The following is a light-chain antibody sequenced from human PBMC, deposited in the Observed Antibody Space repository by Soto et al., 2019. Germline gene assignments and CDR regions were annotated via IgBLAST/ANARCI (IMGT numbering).Light chain of an antibody. CDR3: QQYGNSPQT. CDR1: QSVNSSY. Sequence: EIVLTQSPGTLSLSPGERVTLSCRASQSVNSSYLAWYQQKPGQAPRLLIYGASTRATGIPDRFSGSGSGTDFTLTIARLEPGDFAVYYCQQYGNSPQTFGQGTKVDIK. J-gene: IGKJ1*01. V-gene: IGKV3-20*01. CDR2: GAS.